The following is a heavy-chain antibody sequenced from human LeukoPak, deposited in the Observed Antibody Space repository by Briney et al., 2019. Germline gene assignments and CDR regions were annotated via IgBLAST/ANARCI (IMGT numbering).Heavy chain of an antibody. D-gene: IGHD3-22*01. V-gene: IGHV4-59*01. CDR1: GGSISSYY. Sequence: PSETLSHTCIVPGGSISSYYWSWIRQPPGKGLEWIGFIYYSGITDYNPSLKSRVTISIDTSKNQFSLKLTSVTAADTAVYYCARLRALSYYDSSGDLYYFEYWGQGTLVTVSS. CDR3: ARLRALSYYDSSGDLYYFEY. J-gene: IGHJ4*02. CDR2: IYYSGIT.